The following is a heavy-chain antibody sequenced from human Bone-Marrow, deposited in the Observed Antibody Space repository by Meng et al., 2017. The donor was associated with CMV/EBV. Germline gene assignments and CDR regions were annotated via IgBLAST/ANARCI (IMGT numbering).Heavy chain of an antibody. CDR1: GFIVSDNY. CDR2: IYSDGST. V-gene: IGHV3-53*01. J-gene: IGHJ4*02. CDR3: ARGHGTYYGGESAGY. Sequence: GESLKISCTVSGFIVSDNYMSWVRQASGKGLEWVSVIYSDGSTYYADSVKGRFTIFRDNPKNTLYLQMNSLRAEDTAVYYCARGHGTYYGGESAGYWGQGTLVTVSS. D-gene: IGHD1-26*01.